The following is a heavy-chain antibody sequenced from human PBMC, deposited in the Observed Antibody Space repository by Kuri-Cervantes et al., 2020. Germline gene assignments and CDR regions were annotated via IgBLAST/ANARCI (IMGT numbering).Heavy chain of an antibody. CDR1: GDSISGNVW. J-gene: IGHJ4*02. CDR2: IYHSGST. CDR3: AYNYDSSGYYNFDS. V-gene: IGHV4-4*02. D-gene: IGHD3-22*01. Sequence: SQTLSLTCVVSGDSISGNVWWSWVRQPPGKGLEWIGEIYHSGSTNYNPSLKSRVTISVDTSKNQFSLNLTSVTAADTAVYFCAYNYDSSGYYNFDSWGQGTLVTVSS.